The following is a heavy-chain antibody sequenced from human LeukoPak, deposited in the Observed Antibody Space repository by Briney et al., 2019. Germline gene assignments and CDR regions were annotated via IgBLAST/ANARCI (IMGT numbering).Heavy chain of an antibody. CDR3: ARDAGTGDSYYWYFDL. V-gene: IGHV3-53*01. CDR2: IYSGGGT. J-gene: IGHJ2*01. CDR1: GFTVSSKY. D-gene: IGHD2-21*01. Sequence: GGSLRLSCAASGFTVSSKYMSWVRQAPGKGLEWVSVIYSGGGTNYADSVKGRFTISRDNSKNTLYLQMNSLRVEDTAVYYCARDAGTGDSYYWYFDLWGRGTLITVSS.